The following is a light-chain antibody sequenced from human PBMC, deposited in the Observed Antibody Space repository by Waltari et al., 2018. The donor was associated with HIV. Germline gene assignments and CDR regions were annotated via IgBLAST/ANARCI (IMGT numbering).Light chain of an antibody. Sequence: QSALTQPASVSGSPGQAITISCTGTSSDVGGYNFVSWYQQHPGKAPKIMIYEGSKRPSGVSNRFSGSESGNTASLTSSGLQAEDEADYYCCSYASSNTYVFGTGTEVSVL. CDR3: CSYASSNTYV. CDR1: SSDVGGYNF. CDR2: EGS. V-gene: IGLV2-23*01. J-gene: IGLJ1*01.